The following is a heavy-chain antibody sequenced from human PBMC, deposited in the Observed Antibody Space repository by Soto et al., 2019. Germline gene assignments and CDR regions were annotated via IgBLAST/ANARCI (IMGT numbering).Heavy chain of an antibody. CDR3: AKEERAYASGSYYN. CDR2: ISGSGGST. Sequence: GGSLRLSCASSGFTFXSYAMSWVRQAPGKGLEWVSAISGSGGSTHYADSVKGRFTISRDNSKNTLYLQMNSLRAEDTAVYYCAKEERAYASGSYYNWGQGTLVTVSS. D-gene: IGHD3-10*01. J-gene: IGHJ4*02. CDR1: GFTFXSYA. V-gene: IGHV3-23*01.